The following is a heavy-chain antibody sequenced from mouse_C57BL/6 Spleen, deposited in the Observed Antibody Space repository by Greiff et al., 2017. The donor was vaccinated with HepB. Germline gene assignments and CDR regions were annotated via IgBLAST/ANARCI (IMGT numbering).Heavy chain of an antibody. CDR3: ARMITTAYYYAMDY. CDR2: IYPGSGST. V-gene: IGHV1-55*01. J-gene: IGHJ4*01. CDR1: GYTFTSYW. D-gene: IGHD2-4*01. Sequence: VQLQQSGAELVKPGASVKMSCKASGYTFTSYWITWVKQRPGQGLEWIGDIYPGSGSTNYNEKFKSKATLTVDTSSSTAYMQLSSLTSKDSAVYYCARMITTAYYYAMDYWGQGTSVTVSS.